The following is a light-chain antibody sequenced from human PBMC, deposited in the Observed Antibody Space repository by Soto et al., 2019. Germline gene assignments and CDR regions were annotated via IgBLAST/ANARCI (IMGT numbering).Light chain of an antibody. CDR2: EVT. Sequence: QSVLTQPASVSGAPVQSITISCTGISSDGDDYNDVSWYQQHPGKAPKLMIYEVTYRPSGVSNRFSGSKSGTTASLTISGLQAEDEADYYCSSYTSTSTVFGTGTKVTVL. J-gene: IGLJ1*01. V-gene: IGLV2-14*01. CDR3: SSYTSTSTV. CDR1: SSDGDDYND.